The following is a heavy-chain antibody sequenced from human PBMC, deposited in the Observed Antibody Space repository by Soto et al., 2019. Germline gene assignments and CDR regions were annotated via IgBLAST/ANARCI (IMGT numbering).Heavy chain of an antibody. CDR3: PRPDCSGGSCYLSD. D-gene: IGHD2-15*01. Sequence: EVQLVESGGGLVQPGGSLKLSCAASGFTFSDSAMHWVRQASGKGLEWVGRIRSKANSYATAYAASVKGRFTISRDDSKNTAYLQMNSLKTEETAVYYCPRPDCSGGSCYLSDWGQGTLVTVSS. J-gene: IGHJ4*02. CDR1: GFTFSDSA. CDR2: IRSKANSYAT. V-gene: IGHV3-73*02.